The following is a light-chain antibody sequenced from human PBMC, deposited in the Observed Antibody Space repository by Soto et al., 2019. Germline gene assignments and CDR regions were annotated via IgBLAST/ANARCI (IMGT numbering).Light chain of an antibody. CDR2: SNN. V-gene: IGLV1-44*01. J-gene: IGLJ1*01. Sequence: AVLSQAPPAAGASGPRGTTSCSRSSSNIGSNTVNWYQQLPGTAPKLLIYSNNQRPSGVPDRFSGSKSGTSASLAISGLQSEDEADYYCAAWDDSLNGYVFGTGTKVTVL. CDR3: AAWDDSLNGYV. CDR1: SSNIGSNT.